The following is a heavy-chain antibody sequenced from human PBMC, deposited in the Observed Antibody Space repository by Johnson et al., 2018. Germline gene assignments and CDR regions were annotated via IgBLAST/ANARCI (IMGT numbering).Heavy chain of an antibody. CDR2: ISYDGSTK. CDR3: EGAFDI. Sequence: QVELVESGGGVVQPGRSLRLSCAASGFTFSSYGMHWVRQAPGKGLEWVAVISYDGSTKHYADSVKGRFTISRDNSKNPLYLQMHSLRAEDPAVYYCEGAFDIWVQVTMVTVSS. CDR1: GFTFSSYG. J-gene: IGHJ3*02. V-gene: IGHV3-30*03.